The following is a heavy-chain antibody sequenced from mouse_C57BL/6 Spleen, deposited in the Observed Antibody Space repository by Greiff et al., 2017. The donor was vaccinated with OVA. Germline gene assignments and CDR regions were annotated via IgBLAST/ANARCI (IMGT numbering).Heavy chain of an antibody. D-gene: IGHD1-1*01. CDR2: ISDGGSYT. CDR1: GFTFSSYA. J-gene: IGHJ4*01. CDR3: ARDYPNYYGSSYLYYAMDY. V-gene: IGHV5-4*01. Sequence: EVQLVESGGGLVKPGGSLKLSCAASGFTFSSYAMSWVRQTPEKRLEWVATISDGGSYTYYPDNVKGRFTISRDNAKNNLYLQMSHLKSEDTAMYYCARDYPNYYGSSYLYYAMDYWGQGTSGTVSS.